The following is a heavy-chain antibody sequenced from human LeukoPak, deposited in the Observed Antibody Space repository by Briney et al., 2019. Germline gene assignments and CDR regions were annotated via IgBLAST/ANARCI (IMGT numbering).Heavy chain of an antibody. CDR1: GGTFGSYA. Sequence: ASVKVSCKASGGTFGSYAISWVRQAPGQGLEWMGRIIPILGIANYAQKFQGRVTITADKSTSTAYMELSSLRSEDTAVYYCARDWYYYDSSGYQGSSGYWGQGTLVTVSS. J-gene: IGHJ4*02. CDR3: ARDWYYYDSSGYQGSSGY. V-gene: IGHV1-69*04. D-gene: IGHD3-22*01. CDR2: IIPILGIA.